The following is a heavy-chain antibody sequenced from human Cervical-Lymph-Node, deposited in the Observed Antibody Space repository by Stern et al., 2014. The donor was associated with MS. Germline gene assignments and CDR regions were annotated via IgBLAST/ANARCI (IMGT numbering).Heavy chain of an antibody. CDR1: GGSIRTFS. CDR2: VYDNGST. V-gene: IGHV4-59*01. CDR3: ARHSVGVKDFDS. J-gene: IGHJ4*02. Sequence: QVQLVESGPGLVKPSETLSLTCTVSGGSIRTFSWGWIRQPPGRGLEWIGFVYDNGSTTHNPSRKSRVTMSVDTSKSQLSLRLHSVTAADTAVYYCARHSVGVKDFDSWGQGTLVTVSS. D-gene: IGHD4-23*01.